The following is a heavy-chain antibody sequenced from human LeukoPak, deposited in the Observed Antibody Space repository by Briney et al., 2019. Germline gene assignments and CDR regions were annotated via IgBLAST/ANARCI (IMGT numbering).Heavy chain of an antibody. D-gene: IGHD4-17*01. V-gene: IGHV3-74*01. CDR1: GFTFSSHW. Sequence: GGSLRLSCAASGFTFSSHWMHWVRQAPGKGLVWISRIVSDGSGATYVDSVKGRFTTSRDNAKNTLYLQMNSLRAEDTAVYYCAKGKNGDYAGPIDYWGQGTLVTVSS. J-gene: IGHJ4*02. CDR2: IVSDGSGA. CDR3: AKGKNGDYAGPIDY.